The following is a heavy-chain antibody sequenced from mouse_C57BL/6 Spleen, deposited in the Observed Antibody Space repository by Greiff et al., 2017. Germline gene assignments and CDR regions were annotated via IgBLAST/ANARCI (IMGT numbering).Heavy chain of an antibody. CDR1: GYAFTNYL. J-gene: IGHJ3*01. CDR3: ARHLSFAY. CDR2: INPGSGGT. V-gene: IGHV1-54*01. Sequence: VQLQQSGAELVRPGTSVKVSCKASGYAFTNYLIEWVKQRPGQGLEWIGVINPGSGGTNYNEKFKGKATLTADKSSSTAYMQLSSLTSEDSTVYFCARHLSFAYWGQGTLVTVSA.